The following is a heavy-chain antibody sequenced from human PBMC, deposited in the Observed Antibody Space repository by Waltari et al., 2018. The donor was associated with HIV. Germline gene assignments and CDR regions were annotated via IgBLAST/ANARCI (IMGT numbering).Heavy chain of an antibody. V-gene: IGHV4-39*01. J-gene: IGHJ4*03. CDR2: IYHNGVT. CDR1: GASMKSRGNY. Sequence: LRESGPGLVKPSDILALHCTVSGASMKSRGNYWGWVRQSPSTGLEWIVSIYHNGVTFNNPSLKSRIVMSLDASRGQFFLRLRSLTATDTGVYYCVRQGGDQGELLRDWGPGTPVVVST. D-gene: IGHD2-21*02. CDR3: VRQGGDQGELLRD.